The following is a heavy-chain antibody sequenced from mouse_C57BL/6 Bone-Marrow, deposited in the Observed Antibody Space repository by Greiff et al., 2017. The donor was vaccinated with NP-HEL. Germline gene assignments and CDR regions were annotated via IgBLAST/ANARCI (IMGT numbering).Heavy chain of an antibody. D-gene: IGHD2-5*01. J-gene: IGHJ2*01. CDR3: ASGGIVTFGY. CDR1: GYTFTSYG. Sequence: VQLQQSGAELARPGASVKLSCKASGYTFTSYGISWVKQSTGQGLEWIGEIYPRSGNTYYNEKFKGKATLTEDKSSSTAYMELRSLTSEDSAVYVCASGGIVTFGYWGQGTTLTVSS. CDR2: IYPRSGNT. V-gene: IGHV1-81*01.